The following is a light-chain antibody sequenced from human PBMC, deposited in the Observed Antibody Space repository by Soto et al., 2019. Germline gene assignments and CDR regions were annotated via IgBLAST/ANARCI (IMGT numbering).Light chain of an antibody. CDR1: SSDVGAYDY. CDR2: DVT. CDR3: CSYAGSYTWV. J-gene: IGLJ2*01. Sequence: QSALTQPRSVSESPGQSVTSSCTGTSSDVGAYDYVSWYQQHPGKAPQLMISDVTTRPSGVPHRFSGSRAGNTASLTISGRQAEDDADYYCCSYAGSYTWVFGGGTKLTVL. V-gene: IGLV2-11*01.